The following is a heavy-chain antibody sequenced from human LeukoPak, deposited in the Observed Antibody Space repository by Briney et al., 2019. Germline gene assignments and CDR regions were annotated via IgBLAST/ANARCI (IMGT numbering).Heavy chain of an antibody. V-gene: IGHV1-69*13. CDR3: ARDGQDYYDSSGYLDY. CDR2: IIPIFGTA. D-gene: IGHD3-22*01. CDR1: GYTFTGYY. Sequence: PVKVSCKTSGYTFTGYYMHWVRQAPGQGLEWMGGIIPIFGTANYAQKFQGRVTITADESTSTAYMELSSLRSEDTAVYYCARDGQDYYDSSGYLDYWGQGTLVTVSS. J-gene: IGHJ4*02.